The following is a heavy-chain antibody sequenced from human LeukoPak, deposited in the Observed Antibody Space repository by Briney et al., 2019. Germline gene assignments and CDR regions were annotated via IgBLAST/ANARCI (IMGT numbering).Heavy chain of an antibody. CDR3: AVVHYD. J-gene: IGHJ4*02. Sequence: PGGSLRLSCAASGFTFSSYVMHWVRQAPGKGLEWVAIISYDGSNEYYADSVKGRFTISRDNSKNTLYLQMNSLRAEDTAVYYCAVVHYDWGQGTLVTVSS. V-gene: IGHV3-30*04. D-gene: IGHD3-22*01. CDR2: ISYDGSNE. CDR1: GFTFSSYV.